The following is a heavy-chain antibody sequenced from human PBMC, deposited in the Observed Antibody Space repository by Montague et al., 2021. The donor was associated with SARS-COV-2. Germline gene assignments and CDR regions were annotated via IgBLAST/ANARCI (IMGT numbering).Heavy chain of an antibody. V-gene: IGHV4-61*01. CDR1: GGSVSSGSYY. CDR3: ARDRGGGLGGVITAYYFDY. D-gene: IGHD3-16*01. CDR2: IYYSGST. J-gene: IGHJ4*02. Sequence: SETLSLTCTVSGGSVSSGSYYWSWIRQPPGKGLEWIGYIYYSGSTNYNPSLKSRVTISVDTSKNQFSLKLSSVTAADTAVYYCARDRGGGLGGVITAYYFDYGGGGTLVTVSS.